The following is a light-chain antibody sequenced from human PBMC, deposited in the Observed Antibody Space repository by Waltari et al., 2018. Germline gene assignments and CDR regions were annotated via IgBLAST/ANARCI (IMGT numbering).Light chain of an antibody. J-gene: IGLJ3*02. CDR1: SGSIASNF. CDR2: EDN. V-gene: IGLV6-57*03. Sequence: NFMLTQPHSASESPGQTVIISCTRSSGSIASNFVQWYQQRPGSAPTTVIFEDNERPSGVPDRFSGSIDSSSNSASLTISGLRTEDEADYYCQSYDTTTHWVFGGGTKLTVL. CDR3: QSYDTTTHWV.